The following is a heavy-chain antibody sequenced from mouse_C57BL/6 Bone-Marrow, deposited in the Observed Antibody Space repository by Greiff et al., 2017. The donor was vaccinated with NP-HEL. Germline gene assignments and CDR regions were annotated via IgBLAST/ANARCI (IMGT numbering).Heavy chain of an antibody. D-gene: IGHD1-1*01. J-gene: IGHJ2*01. CDR3: AAFITTVVDY. V-gene: IGHV1-59*01. CDR2: IDPSDSYT. Sequence: QVQLQQPGAELVRPGTSVKLSCKASGYTFTSYWMHWVKQRPGQGLEWIGVIDPSDSYTNYNQKFKGKATLTVDTSSSTAYMQLSSLTSEDSAVYYCAAFITTVVDYWGQGTTLTVSS. CDR1: GYTFTSYW.